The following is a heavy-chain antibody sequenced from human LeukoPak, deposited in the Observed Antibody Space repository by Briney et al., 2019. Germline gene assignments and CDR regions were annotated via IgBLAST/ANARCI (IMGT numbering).Heavy chain of an antibody. CDR2: ISYGGDNK. V-gene: IGHV3-30*03. CDR1: GFTFSSYG. CDR3: ARDFEAHDLRPIGY. D-gene: IGHD3-3*01. J-gene: IGHJ4*02. Sequence: PGGSLRLSCAASGFTFSSYGMHWVRQAPGKGLEWVAVISYGGDNKYYADSVKGRFTISRDNSKNTLYLQMNSLRAEDTAVYYCARDFEAHDLRPIGYWGQGTLVTVSS.